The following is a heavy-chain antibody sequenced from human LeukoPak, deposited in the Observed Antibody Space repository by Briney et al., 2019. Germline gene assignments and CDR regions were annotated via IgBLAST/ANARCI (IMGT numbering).Heavy chain of an antibody. V-gene: IGHV1-24*01. CDR1: GYTLTELS. J-gene: IGHJ5*02. CDR2: FDPEDGET. CDR3: ATVSLYSSWYSYWFDP. D-gene: IGHD6-13*01. Sequence: ASVTVSCKVSGYTLTELSMHWVRQAPGKGLEWMGRFDPEDGETIYAQKFQGRVTMTADTSTGTAYMELSSLRSEDTAVYYCATVSLYSSWYSYWFDPWGQGTLVTVSS.